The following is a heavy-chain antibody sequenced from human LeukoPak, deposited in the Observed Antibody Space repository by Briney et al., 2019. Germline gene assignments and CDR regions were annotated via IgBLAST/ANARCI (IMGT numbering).Heavy chain of an antibody. Sequence: PSETLSLTCAVYGGSFSGYYWSWIRQPPGKGLGWIGEINHSGSTNYNPSLKSRVTISVDTSKNQFSLKLSSVTAADTAVYYCARPLYCSSTSCKNWFDPWGQGTLVTVSS. CDR2: INHSGST. CDR1: GGSFSGYY. D-gene: IGHD2-2*01. V-gene: IGHV4-34*01. CDR3: ARPLYCSSTSCKNWFDP. J-gene: IGHJ5*02.